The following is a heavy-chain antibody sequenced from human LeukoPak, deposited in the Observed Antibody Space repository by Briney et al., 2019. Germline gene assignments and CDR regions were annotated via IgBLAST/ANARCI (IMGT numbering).Heavy chain of an antibody. CDR2: IIPIFGTA. D-gene: IGHD1-7*01. V-gene: IGHV1-69*05. CDR1: GGTFSSYA. Sequence: GASVKVSCKASGGTFSSYAISWVRQAPGQGLEWMGGIIPIFGTANYAQKFQGRVTITTDESTSTAYMELSSLRSEDTAVYYCARGRGITGTTSYSDYWGQGTLVTVSS. CDR3: ARGRGITGTTSYSDY. J-gene: IGHJ4*02.